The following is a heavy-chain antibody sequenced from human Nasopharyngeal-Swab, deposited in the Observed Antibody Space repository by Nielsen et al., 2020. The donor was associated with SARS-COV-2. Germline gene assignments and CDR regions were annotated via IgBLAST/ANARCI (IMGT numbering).Heavy chain of an antibody. J-gene: IGHJ3*02. D-gene: IGHD3-10*01. V-gene: IGHV3-21*01. CDR2: ISSSSSYV. CDR3: ARDAPEGYYYGSGSYYKQAFDI. Sequence: WIRQPPGKGLEWVSSISSSSSYVYYADSVKGRFTISRDNAKNSPYLQMNSLRAEDTAVYYCARDAPEGYYYGSGSYYKQAFDIWGQGTMVTVSS.